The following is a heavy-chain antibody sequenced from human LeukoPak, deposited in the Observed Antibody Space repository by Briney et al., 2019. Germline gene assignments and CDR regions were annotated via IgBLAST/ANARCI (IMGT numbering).Heavy chain of an antibody. CDR1: AASLSNYY. CDR3: ASPRSGYRYTFDY. V-gene: IGHV4-4*09. J-gene: IGHJ4*02. CDR2: ISNSEST. D-gene: IGHD3-22*01. Sequence: SETLSLTCPVSAASLSNYYWSWLRQAPGKGLEWIVYISNSESTNHNASLKSRVSVSLDTSKNRFPLNVNFVSAADTAVYYCASPRSGYRYTFDYWGQGALVTVSS.